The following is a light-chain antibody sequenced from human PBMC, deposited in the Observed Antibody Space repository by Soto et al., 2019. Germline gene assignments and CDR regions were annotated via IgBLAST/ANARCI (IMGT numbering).Light chain of an antibody. CDR3: QQYNSYSRT. V-gene: IGKV1-5*03. CDR1: QSISSW. J-gene: IGKJ1*01. Sequence: DIQMTQSPSTLSASVGDRVTITCRASQSISSWLAWYQQKPGKAPKLLIYKASSLESGVPSMFSGSGSGTEFTLTIRSLQPDDFATYYCQQYNSYSRTFGQGTKVEIK. CDR2: KAS.